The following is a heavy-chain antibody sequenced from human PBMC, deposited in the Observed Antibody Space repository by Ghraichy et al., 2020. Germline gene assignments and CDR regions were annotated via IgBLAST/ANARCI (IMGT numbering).Heavy chain of an antibody. Sequence: SQTLSLTCAVYGGSFSGYYWSWIRQPPGKGLEWIGEINHSGSTNYNPSLKSRVTISVDTSKNQFSLKLSSVTAADTAVYYCARVYRRCSSTSCYRAEYFQHWGQGTLVTVSS. J-gene: IGHJ1*01. CDR3: ARVYRRCSSTSCYRAEYFQH. CDR2: INHSGST. D-gene: IGHD2-2*01. CDR1: GGSFSGYY. V-gene: IGHV4-34*01.